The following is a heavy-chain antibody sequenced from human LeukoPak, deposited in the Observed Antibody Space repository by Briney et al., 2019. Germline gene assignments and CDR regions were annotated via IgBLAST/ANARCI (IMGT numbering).Heavy chain of an antibody. CDR1: GYTFTSYG. D-gene: IGHD1-1*01. J-gene: IGHJ3*02. V-gene: IGHV1-18*01. CDR3: ARDFSNSDGNWNDPDAFDI. CDR2: ISAYNGNT. Sequence: ASVKVSCKASGYTFTSYGISWVRQAPGQGLEWMGWISAYNGNTNYAQKLQGRVTMTTDTSTSTAYMELRSLRSDDTAVYYCARDFSNSDGNWNDPDAFDIWGQGTMVTVSS.